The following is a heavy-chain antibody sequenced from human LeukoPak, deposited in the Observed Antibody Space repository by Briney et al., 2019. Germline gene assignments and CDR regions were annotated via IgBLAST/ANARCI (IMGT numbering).Heavy chain of an antibody. CDR3: VRVNPIQYQLLTASYFDY. CDR2: ISGSGGST. CDR1: GVTLSSYA. V-gene: IGHV3-23*01. D-gene: IGHD2-2*01. Sequence: GGSLRLSCAASGVTLSSYAMSWVRQAPGEGLEWVSGISGSGGSTYYADSVKGRFTISRHNSKNTLYLQMNSLRAEDTAVYYCVRVNPIQYQLLTASYFDYWGQGTLVTVSS. J-gene: IGHJ4*02.